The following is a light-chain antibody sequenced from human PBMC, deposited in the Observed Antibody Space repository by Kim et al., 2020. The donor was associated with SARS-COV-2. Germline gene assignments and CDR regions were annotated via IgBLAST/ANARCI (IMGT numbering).Light chain of an antibody. J-gene: IGKJ1*01. Sequence: SGSPGERATLSCRASQSVSSTLAWYQQKPGQAPRLLIYGASTRATGIPARFSGSGSGTEFTLTISSLQSEDFAVYYCQQYNNARTFGQGTKVDIK. CDR1: QSVSST. CDR3: QQYNNART. V-gene: IGKV3-15*01. CDR2: GAS.